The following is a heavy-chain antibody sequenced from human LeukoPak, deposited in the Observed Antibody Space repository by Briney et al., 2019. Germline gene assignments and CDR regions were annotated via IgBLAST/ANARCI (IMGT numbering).Heavy chain of an antibody. CDR2: IYNSGST. J-gene: IGHJ1*01. D-gene: IGHD6-13*01. Sequence: SETLSLTCTVSGASISGYYWTWIRQPPGKGLEWIGYIYNSGSTNYNPSLKSRVTMSVDTSKNQFSLKVTSVAAADTAVYYCARGLAAAGKYFQHWGQGTLVTVSS. V-gene: IGHV4-4*08. CDR3: ARGLAAAGKYFQH. CDR1: GASISGYY.